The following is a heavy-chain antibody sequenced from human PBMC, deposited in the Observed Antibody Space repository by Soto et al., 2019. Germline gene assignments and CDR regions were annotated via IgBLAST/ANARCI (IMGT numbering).Heavy chain of an antibody. Sequence: ASVKVSCKASGYTFTSYYMHWVRQAPGQGLEWMGIINPSGGSTSYAQKFQGRVTMTRDTSTSTVYMELSSLRSEDTAVYYCARSGVAGTGGIPYDYYYYGRDVWGQGTTGTVS. CDR3: ARSGVAGTGGIPYDYYYYGRDV. J-gene: IGHJ6*02. D-gene: IGHD6-19*01. CDR2: INPSGGST. V-gene: IGHV1-46*01. CDR1: GYTFTSYY.